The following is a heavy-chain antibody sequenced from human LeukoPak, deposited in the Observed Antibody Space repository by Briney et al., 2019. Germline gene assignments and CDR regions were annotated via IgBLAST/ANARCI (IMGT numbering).Heavy chain of an antibody. V-gene: IGHV4-4*07. CDR3: ARETLHCSSTSCSPYCFDY. D-gene: IGHD2-2*01. J-gene: IGHJ4*02. CDR2: IYTSGST. CDR1: VGSFSGYY. Sequence: SETPSLTCAVYVGSFSGYYWSWIRQPAGKGLEWIGRIYTSGSTNYNPSLKSRVTISVDTSKNQFSLKLSSVTAADTAVYYCARETLHCSSTSCSPYCFDYWGQGTLVTVSS.